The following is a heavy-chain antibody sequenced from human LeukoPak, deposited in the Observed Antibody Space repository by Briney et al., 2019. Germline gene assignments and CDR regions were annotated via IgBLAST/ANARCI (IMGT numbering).Heavy chain of an antibody. J-gene: IGHJ3*02. CDR1: DITFSSYG. D-gene: IGHD6-6*01. Sequence: PGGSLRLSCEASDITFSSYGMHWVRQAPGKGLEWVAVTSYNGRESYYVDSVKGRFTISRDNPKNTLYLQMNSLRAEDTAVYYCARHNIAAQGAFDIWGQGTMVTVSS. CDR2: TSYNGRES. V-gene: IGHV3-30*03. CDR3: ARHNIAAQGAFDI.